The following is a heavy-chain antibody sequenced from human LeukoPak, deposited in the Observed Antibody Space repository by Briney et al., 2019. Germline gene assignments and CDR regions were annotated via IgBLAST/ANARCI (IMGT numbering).Heavy chain of an antibody. CDR1: GFTFSNYG. CDR2: ISYDGGNK. Sequence: GGSLRLSCAASGFTFSNYGMSWVRQAPGKGLEWVAVISYDGGNKYYADSVKGRFTISRDNSKSTLYLQMNSLKPEDTAVYNCARDGDDVAGPKYYFDYWGQGTLVTVSS. D-gene: IGHD6-19*01. V-gene: IGHV3-30*03. J-gene: IGHJ4*02. CDR3: ARDGDDVAGPKYYFDY.